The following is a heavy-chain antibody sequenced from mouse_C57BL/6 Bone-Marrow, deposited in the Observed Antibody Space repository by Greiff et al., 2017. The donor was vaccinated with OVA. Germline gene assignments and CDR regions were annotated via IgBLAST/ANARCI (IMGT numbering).Heavy chain of an antibody. CDR2: IYPGGGYT. CDR1: GYTFTNYW. J-gene: IGHJ2*01. D-gene: IGHD4-1*01. Sequence: QVQLQQSGAELVRPGTSVKMSCKASGYTFTNYWIGWAKQRPGHGLEWIGDIYPGGGYTNYNEKFKGKATLTADKSSSTAYMQFSSLTSEDSAIYYCARRETGTLDYWGQGTTLTVSS. CDR3: ARRETGTLDY. V-gene: IGHV1-63*01.